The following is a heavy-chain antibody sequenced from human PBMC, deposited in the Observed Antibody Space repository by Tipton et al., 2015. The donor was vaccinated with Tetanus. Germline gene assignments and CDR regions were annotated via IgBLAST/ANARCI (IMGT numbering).Heavy chain of an antibody. CDR1: GGPISGHY. CDR3: AREMNRFFDI. D-gene: IGHD1-14*01. V-gene: IGHV4-59*11. CDR2: ISYAGYT. Sequence: TLSPTCTVSGGPISGHYWSWIRQTPGRGLEWIGYISYAGYTSYSPSLKNRVTMSVDTSKNQFSLKLKSVTAADTAVYYCAREMNRFFDIWGRGTLVTVSS. J-gene: IGHJ2*01.